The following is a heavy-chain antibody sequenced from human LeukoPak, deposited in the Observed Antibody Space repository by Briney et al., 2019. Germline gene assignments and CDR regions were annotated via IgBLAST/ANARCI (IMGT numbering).Heavy chain of an antibody. CDR2: ISYSGST. J-gene: IGHJ5*02. V-gene: IGHV4-30-4*01. CDR3: VRYYFHSSGFSHWFDP. D-gene: IGHD3-22*01. CDR1: GASVSSDDYY. Sequence: SETLSLTCSVSGASVSSDDYYWGWIRQPPGQGLEWIAYISYSGSTYYDPSLKSRITISIDMSKNQFSLKLSSVTAADTAVYYCVRYYFHSSGFSHWFDPWGQGTLVTVSS.